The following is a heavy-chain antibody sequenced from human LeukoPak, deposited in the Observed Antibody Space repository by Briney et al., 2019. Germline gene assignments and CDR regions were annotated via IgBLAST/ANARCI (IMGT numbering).Heavy chain of an antibody. D-gene: IGHD3-22*01. CDR1: GGSISSYY. Sequence: PSETLSLTCTVSGGSISSYYWSWIRQPAGKGLEWIGRIYTSGSTNYNPSLKSRVTISVGTSKNQFSLKLSSVTAADTAVYYCAITYYYDSSGYRNWFDPWGQGTLVTVSS. CDR2: IYTSGST. CDR3: AITYYYDSSGYRNWFDP. J-gene: IGHJ5*02. V-gene: IGHV4-4*07.